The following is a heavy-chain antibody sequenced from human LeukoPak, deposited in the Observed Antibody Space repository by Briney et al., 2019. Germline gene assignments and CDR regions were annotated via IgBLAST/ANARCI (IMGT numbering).Heavy chain of an antibody. CDR3: AREVSCSSTSCYTRDSGLDY. J-gene: IGHJ4*02. D-gene: IGHD2-2*02. V-gene: IGHV3-30-3*01. Sequence: GGSLRLSCAASGFTFSSYAMHWVRQAPGKGLEWVAVISYDGSNKYYADSVKGRFTISRDNSKNTLYLQMNSLRAEDTAVYYCAREVSCSSTSCYTRDSGLDYWGQGTLVTVSS. CDR1: GFTFSSYA. CDR2: ISYDGSNK.